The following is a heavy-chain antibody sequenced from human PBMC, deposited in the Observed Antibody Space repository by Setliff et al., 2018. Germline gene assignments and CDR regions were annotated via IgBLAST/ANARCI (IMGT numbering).Heavy chain of an antibody. D-gene: IGHD2-15*01. V-gene: IGHV4-39*01. CDR3: ARLPGYCIGGTCSGYYTFDI. CDR1: GGSISSSSYY. Sequence: SETLSLTCTVSGGSISSSSYYWGWLRQPPGKGLEWIGSINYTGNTYYNPSLESRVTISVDTSKNQFSLNLRSVTAADTAVFYCARLPGYCIGGTCSGYYTFDIWGQGTTVTVSS. CDR2: INYTGNT. J-gene: IGHJ3*02.